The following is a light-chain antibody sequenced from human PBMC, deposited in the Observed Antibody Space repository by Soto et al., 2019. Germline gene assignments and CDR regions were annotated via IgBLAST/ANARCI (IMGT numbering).Light chain of an antibody. CDR3: QQRSNWPPYT. CDR2: DVS. J-gene: IGKJ2*01. Sequence: EIVLTQSPATLSLSPGERATLSCRASQSVSSYLAWYQQKPGQAPRLLIYDVSNRATGIPARFSGSGSGTDFTLTISSLEPEDFAIYYCQQRSNWPPYTFGQGTKLEIK. V-gene: IGKV3-11*01. CDR1: QSVSSY.